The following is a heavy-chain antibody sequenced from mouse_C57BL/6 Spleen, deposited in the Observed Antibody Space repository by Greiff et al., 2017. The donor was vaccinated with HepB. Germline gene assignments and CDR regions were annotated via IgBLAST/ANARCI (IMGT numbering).Heavy chain of an antibody. D-gene: IGHD1-1*01. J-gene: IGHJ1*03. V-gene: IGHV1-72*01. Sequence: VQLQESGPELVKPGASVKISCKASGYTFTSYWMHWVKQRPGRGLEWIGRIDPNSGGTKYNEKFKSKATLTVDKPSSTAYIQLSSLTSEDSAVYYCARGGTTGNWYFDVWGTGTTVTVSS. CDR2: IDPNSGGT. CDR3: ARGGTTGNWYFDV. CDR1: GYTFTSYW.